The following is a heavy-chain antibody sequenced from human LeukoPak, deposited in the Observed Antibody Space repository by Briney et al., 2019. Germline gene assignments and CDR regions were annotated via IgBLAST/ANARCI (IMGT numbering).Heavy chain of an antibody. CDR3: ARDYGSSWYDPSFEP. Sequence: GGSLRLSCAASGFTVSSKYMSWVRQAPGKGLEWVSVIYSGGSTYYADSVKGRFTISRDNSKNTLYLQMNSLRAEDQAVYYCARDYGSSWYDPSFEPWGQGTLVTVSS. CDR1: GFTVSSKY. V-gene: IGHV3-66*01. J-gene: IGHJ5*02. D-gene: IGHD6-13*01. CDR2: IYSGGST.